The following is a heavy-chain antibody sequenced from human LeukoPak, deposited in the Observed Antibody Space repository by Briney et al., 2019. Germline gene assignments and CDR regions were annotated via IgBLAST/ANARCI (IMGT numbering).Heavy chain of an antibody. J-gene: IGHJ4*02. V-gene: IGHV4-59*01. D-gene: IGHD6-19*01. CDR3: ASSSSGWNDY. CDR1: GGSISSYY. CDR2: IYYSGST. Sequence: SETLSLTCTVSGGSISSYYWSWIRQPPGKGLEWIGYIYYSGSTNYIPSLKSRVTISVDTSKNQFSLKLSSVTAADTAVYYCASSSSGWNDYWGQGTLVTVSS.